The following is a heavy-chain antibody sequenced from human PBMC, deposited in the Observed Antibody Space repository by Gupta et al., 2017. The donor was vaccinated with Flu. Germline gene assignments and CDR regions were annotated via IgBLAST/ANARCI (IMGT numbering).Heavy chain of an antibody. CDR2: ISSSSSYI. V-gene: IGHV3-21*01. J-gene: IGHJ4*02. CDR1: GFTFSSYS. Sequence: EVQLVESGGGLVKPGGSLSPSCAASGFTFSSYSMTWVRQAPGKGLEWVSSISSSSSYIYYADSVKGRFTISRYNAKNSLYLQMNSRRAEDTAVYYWARVGRGSGWGPAYWGQGTRVTVSS. D-gene: IGHD6-19*01. CDR3: ARVGRGSGWGPAY.